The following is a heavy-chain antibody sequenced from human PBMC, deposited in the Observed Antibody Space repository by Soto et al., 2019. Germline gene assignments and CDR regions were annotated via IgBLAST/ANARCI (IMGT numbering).Heavy chain of an antibody. CDR1: GFSVTNNY. CDR3: ARDWLKFSYNYPYYYAMDA. V-gene: IGHV3-53*02. D-gene: IGHD3-9*01. J-gene: IGHJ6*02. CDR2: LSSSGTT. Sequence: EVQLVETGGGLIQPGGSLRLSCSVSGFSVTNNYISWVRQAPGKGLEWVSLLSSSGTTYYADSVRGRFTVSRDDSKNTLHLQMDSLTPEDTAVYYCARDWLKFSYNYPYYYAMDAWGQGTTVSVSS.